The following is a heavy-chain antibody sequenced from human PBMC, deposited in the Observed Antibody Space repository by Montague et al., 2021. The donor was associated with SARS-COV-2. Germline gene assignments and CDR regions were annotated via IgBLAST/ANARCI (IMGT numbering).Heavy chain of an antibody. D-gene: IGHD3-3*01. CDR2: RYQNGAT. CDR3: ARSGVGIFDFSYFDS. CDR1: GFSISSGYY. V-gene: IGHV4-38-2*02. J-gene: IGHJ4*02. Sequence: SETLSLTCSVSGFSISSGYYWGWIRQTPGKGLEWIGSRYQNGATYYSPSLKRPVTILLDTSKNQFSLGLTSVTAADTAVYYCARSGVGIFDFSYFDSWGQGPLVIVSS.